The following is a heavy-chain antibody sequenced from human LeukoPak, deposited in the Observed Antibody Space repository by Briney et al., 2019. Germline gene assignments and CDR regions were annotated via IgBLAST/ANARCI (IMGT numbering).Heavy chain of an antibody. CDR1: GFTFSGYA. CDR2: ISDDGSNT. Sequence: PGGSLRLSCAASGFTFSGYAMHWVRQAPGKGLEWVTVISDDGSNTYYADSVKGRFTISRDNSKNTLYLQMNSLRPEDTAVYYCARSLFDYGDYGYFQHWGQGTLVTVSS. V-gene: IGHV3-30-3*01. CDR3: ARSLFDYGDYGYFQH. D-gene: IGHD4-17*01. J-gene: IGHJ1*01.